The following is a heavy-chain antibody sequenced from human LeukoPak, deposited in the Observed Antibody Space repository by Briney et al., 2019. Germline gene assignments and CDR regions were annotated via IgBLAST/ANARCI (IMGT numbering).Heavy chain of an antibody. V-gene: IGHV3-23*01. CDR3: AKELPDY. J-gene: IGHJ4*02. D-gene: IGHD1-26*01. CDR2: ISESGGRT. Sequence: GGSLRLSCAASGFIFGSYAMSWVRQAPGKGLEWVSVISESGGRTYNADSVKGRFTISRDNSKNTLYLQMNSLRPEDTATYYCAKELPDYWGQGTLVTVSS. CDR1: GFIFGSYA.